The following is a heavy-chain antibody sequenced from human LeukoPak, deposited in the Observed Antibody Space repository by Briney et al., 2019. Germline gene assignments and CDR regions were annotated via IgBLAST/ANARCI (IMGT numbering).Heavy chain of an antibody. V-gene: IGHV4-34*01. CDR3: AREDVQWFDAFDI. Sequence: SETLSLTCAVYGGSFSGYNWSWIRQPPGKGLGWIGEINHSGSTNYNPSLKSRVTISVDTSKNQFSLKLSSVTAADTAVYYCAREDVQWFDAFDIWGQGTMVTVSS. D-gene: IGHD3-22*01. CDR1: GGSFSGYN. J-gene: IGHJ3*02. CDR2: INHSGST.